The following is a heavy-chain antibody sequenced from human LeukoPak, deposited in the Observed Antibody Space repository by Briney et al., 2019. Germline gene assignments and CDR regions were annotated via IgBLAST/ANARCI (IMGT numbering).Heavy chain of an antibody. D-gene: IGHD6-13*01. CDR1: GYSFTNYW. CDR2: IYPGDSDT. Sequence: GESLKISCKGSGYSFTNYWIGWVRQMPGKGLEWMGIIYPGDSDTRYSPSFQGQVTISADKSISTAYLQWSSLKASDTAMYYCARQEGKYSSSWYVFDPWGQGTLVTVSS. CDR3: ARQEGKYSSSWYVFDP. J-gene: IGHJ5*02. V-gene: IGHV5-51*01.